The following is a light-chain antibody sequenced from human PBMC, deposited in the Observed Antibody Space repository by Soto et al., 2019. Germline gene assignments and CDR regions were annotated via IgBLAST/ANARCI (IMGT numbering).Light chain of an antibody. CDR3: RQYGTSLGFP. CDR2: GAS. J-gene: IGKJ4*01. Sequence: IVLTHSPGTLSFSPGEIATLSFRAVQSVSSNFLAWYQEKLGQAPRLLIYGASKRATGIPDRFSGSGSGTDFTLTISRLEPEDFAVYYCRQYGTSLGFPVGGGTKVDNK. CDR1: QSVSSNF. V-gene: IGKV3-20*01.